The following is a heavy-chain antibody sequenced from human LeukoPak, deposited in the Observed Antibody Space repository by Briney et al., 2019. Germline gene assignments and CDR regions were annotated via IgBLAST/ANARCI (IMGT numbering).Heavy chain of an antibody. CDR3: AKPSDFWSGYFIHYFDY. Sequence: PGGSLRLSCAASGFTFSSYAMSWVRQAPGKGLEWVSAISGSGGSTYYADSVKGRFTISRDNPKNTLYLQMNSLRAEDTAVYYCAKPSDFWSGYFIHYFDYWGQGTLVTVSS. CDR1: GFTFSSYA. CDR2: ISGSGGST. D-gene: IGHD3-3*01. J-gene: IGHJ4*02. V-gene: IGHV3-23*01.